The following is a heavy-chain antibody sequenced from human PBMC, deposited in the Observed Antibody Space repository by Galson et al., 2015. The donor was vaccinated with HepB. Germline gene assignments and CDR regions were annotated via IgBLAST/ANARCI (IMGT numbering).Heavy chain of an antibody. V-gene: IGHV3-53*04. D-gene: IGHD3-22*01. Sequence: SLRLSCAASGFTVSSNYMSWVRQAPGKGLEWVSVIYSGGSTYYADSVKGRFTISRHNSKNTLYLQMNSLRAEDTAVYYCARDQYDSSGYWPDNWGQGTLVTVSS. J-gene: IGHJ4*02. CDR3: ARDQYDSSGYWPDN. CDR1: GFTVSSNY. CDR2: IYSGGST.